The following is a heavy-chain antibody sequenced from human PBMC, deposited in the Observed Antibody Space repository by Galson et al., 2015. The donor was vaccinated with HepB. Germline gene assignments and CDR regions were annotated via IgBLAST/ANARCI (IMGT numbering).Heavy chain of an antibody. CDR3: ARDRDYRFDY. CDR2: NSANSGNT. V-gene: IGHV1-18*04. Sequence: QSGAEVKKPGASVRVSCKASGSTFTTNGISWVRQAPGQGLEWMGWNSANSGNTKYAQNLQGRVTLTRDTSTSTAYLDLRSLRSDDTAAYYCARDRDYRFDYWGQGTLVTVSS. CDR1: GSTFTTNG. J-gene: IGHJ4*02. D-gene: IGHD4/OR15-4a*01.